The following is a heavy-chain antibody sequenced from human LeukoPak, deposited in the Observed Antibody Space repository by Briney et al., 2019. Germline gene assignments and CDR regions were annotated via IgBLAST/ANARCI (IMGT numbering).Heavy chain of an antibody. CDR3: ARGVDYYGV. V-gene: IGHV4-34*01. D-gene: IGHD3-10*01. CDR1: GGSFSGYY. CDR2: INHSGRT. J-gene: IGHJ4*02. Sequence: SETLSLTCAVYGGSFSGYYWNWIRQPPGKGLEWIGEINHSGRTNYNPSLKSRVTISVDTSKKQFSLKLSSVTAADTAVYYCARGVDYYGVWGQGTQVTVSS.